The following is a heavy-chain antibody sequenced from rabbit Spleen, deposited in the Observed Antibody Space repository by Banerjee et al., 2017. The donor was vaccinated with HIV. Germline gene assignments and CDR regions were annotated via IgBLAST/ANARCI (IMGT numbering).Heavy chain of an antibody. Sequence: QEQLEESGRGLVKPEGSLTVTCTASGFSFGDRDVMCWVRQAPGKGLEWIACINVATGKSVYATWAKGRFTISRTSSTTVTLRMTSLTAADTATYFCARDLVGVIGWNFYLWGPGTLVTVS. CDR1: GFSFGDRDV. D-gene: IGHD1-1*01. CDR3: ARDLVGVIGWNFYL. CDR2: INVATGKS. V-gene: IGHV1S45*01. J-gene: IGHJ4*01.